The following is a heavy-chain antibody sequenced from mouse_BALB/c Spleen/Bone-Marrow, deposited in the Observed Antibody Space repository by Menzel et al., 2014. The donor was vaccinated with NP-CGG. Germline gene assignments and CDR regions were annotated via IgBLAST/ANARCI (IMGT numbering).Heavy chain of an antibody. CDR1: GYTFTSCW. D-gene: IGHD2-1*01. CDR3: ARYGNYGDYFDY. Sequence: VQLVESGAELAKPGASVKMSCKASGYTFTSCWMHWVKQRPGQGLEWIGYINPSTGYTEYNQKFKDKATLTADKSSSTAYMQLSSLTSEDSAVYYCARYGNYGDYFDYWGQGTTLTVSS. J-gene: IGHJ2*01. CDR2: INPSTGYT. V-gene: IGHV1-7*01.